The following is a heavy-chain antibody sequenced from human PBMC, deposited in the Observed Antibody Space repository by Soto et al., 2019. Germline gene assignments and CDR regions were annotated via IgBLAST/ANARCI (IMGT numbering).Heavy chain of an antibody. CDR3: ARDRGAWGNSHAFDI. CDR2: ISSSSSYT. D-gene: IGHD3-16*01. V-gene: IGHV3-11*06. Sequence: PGGSLRLSCAASGFTFSDYYMSWIRQAPGKGLEWVSYISSSSSYTNYADSVKGRFTISRDNAKNSLYLQMNSLRAEDTAVYYCARDRGAWGNSHAFDIWGQGTMVTVSS. J-gene: IGHJ3*02. CDR1: GFTFSDYY.